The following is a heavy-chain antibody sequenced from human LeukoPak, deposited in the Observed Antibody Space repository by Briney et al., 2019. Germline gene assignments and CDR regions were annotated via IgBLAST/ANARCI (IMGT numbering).Heavy chain of an antibody. CDR3: AKDIDSSPIYYFDY. J-gene: IGHJ4*02. Sequence: PGGSLRLSCAASGFTFSSYAMSWVRQAPGKGLEWVSAISGSGGSTYYADSVKGRFTISRDNSKNTLYLQMNSPRAEDTAVYYCAKDIDSSPIYYFDYWGQGILVTVSS. V-gene: IGHV3-23*01. CDR2: ISGSGGST. CDR1: GFTFSSYA. D-gene: IGHD6-19*01.